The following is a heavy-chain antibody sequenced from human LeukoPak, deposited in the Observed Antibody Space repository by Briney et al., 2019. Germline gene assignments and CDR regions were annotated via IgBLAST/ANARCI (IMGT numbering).Heavy chain of an antibody. V-gene: IGHV1-18*01. D-gene: IGHD3-22*01. CDR1: GYTFTSYG. CDR3: ARRLNTYYYDSSGYNWFDP. J-gene: IGHJ5*02. Sequence: SVKVSCKASGYTFTSYGISWVRQAPGQGLEWMGWISAYNGNTNYAQKLQGRVTMTTDTSTGTAYMELRSLRSDDTAVYYCARRLNTYYYDSSGYNWFDPWGQGTLVTVSS. CDR2: ISAYNGNT.